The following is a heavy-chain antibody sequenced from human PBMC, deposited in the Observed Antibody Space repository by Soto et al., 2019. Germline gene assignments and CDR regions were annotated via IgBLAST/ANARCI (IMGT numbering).Heavy chain of an antibody. CDR3: ARDLHSSSWNTYYYYYGMDV. J-gene: IGHJ6*01. CDR1: GFTFSSYA. Sequence: QVQLVESGGGVVQPGRSLRLSCAASGFTFSSYAMHWVRQAPGKGLEWVAVISYDGSNKYYADSVKGRFTISRDNSKNTLYLQMNSLRAEDTAVYYCARDLHSSSWNTYYYYYGMDVW. CDR2: ISYDGSNK. V-gene: IGHV3-30-3*01. D-gene: IGHD6-13*01.